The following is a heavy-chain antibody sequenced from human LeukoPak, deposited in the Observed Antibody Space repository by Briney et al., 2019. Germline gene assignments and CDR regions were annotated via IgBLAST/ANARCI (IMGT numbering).Heavy chain of an antibody. CDR3: AKDNTAMVTGGMDV. J-gene: IGHJ6*02. CDR1: GFTFDDYT. D-gene: IGHD5-18*01. CDR2: ISWDGGST. V-gene: IGHV3-43*01. Sequence: PGGTLRLSCAASGFTFDDYTMHWVRQAPGKGLEWVSLISWDGGSTYYADSVKGRFTISRDNSKNSLYLQMNSLRTEDTALYYCAKDNTAMVTGGMDVWGQGTTVTVSS.